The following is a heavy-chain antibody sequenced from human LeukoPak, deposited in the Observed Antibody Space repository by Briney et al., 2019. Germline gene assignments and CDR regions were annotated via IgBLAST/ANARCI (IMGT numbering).Heavy chain of an antibody. D-gene: IGHD1-26*01. CDR3: AKSYEWEQLYYYYGMDV. J-gene: IGHJ6*02. Sequence: GGSLRLSCAASGFTFTSYGMHWVRQAPGKGLEWVAVISYDGRNKYYADSVKGRFTISRDNSKNTLYLQMNSLRAEDMGLYYCAKSYEWEQLYYYYGMDVWGQGTTVTVSS. CDR2: ISYDGRNK. CDR1: GFTFTSYG. V-gene: IGHV3-30*18.